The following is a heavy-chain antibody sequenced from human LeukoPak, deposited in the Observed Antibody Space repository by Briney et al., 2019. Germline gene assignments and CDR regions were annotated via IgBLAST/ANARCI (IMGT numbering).Heavy chain of an antibody. V-gene: IGHV1-8*02. Sequence: GASVKVSCKASGYAFTNSGISWVRQATGQGLEWMGWMNPNSGNTGYAQKFQGRITMTRNTSISTAYMELSSLTSEDTAVYYCARGGLHDSSGYLGKWGQGTLVTVSS. CDR3: ARGGLHDSSGYLGK. J-gene: IGHJ4*02. D-gene: IGHD3-22*01. CDR2: MNPNSGNT. CDR1: GYAFTNSG.